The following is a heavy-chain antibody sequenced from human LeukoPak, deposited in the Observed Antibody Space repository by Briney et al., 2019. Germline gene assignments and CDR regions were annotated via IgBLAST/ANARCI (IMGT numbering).Heavy chain of an antibody. J-gene: IGHJ4*02. V-gene: IGHV3-23*01. Sequence: GGSLRLSCAASGFTFSSYAMSWVRQAPGKGLEWVSAISGSGGSTYYADSVKGRFTISRDKSKNTLYLQMNSLRAEDTAVYYCAKDPYSSSWSPIDYWGQGTLVTVSS. CDR2: ISGSGGST. CDR1: GFTFSSYA. D-gene: IGHD6-13*01. CDR3: AKDPYSSSWSPIDY.